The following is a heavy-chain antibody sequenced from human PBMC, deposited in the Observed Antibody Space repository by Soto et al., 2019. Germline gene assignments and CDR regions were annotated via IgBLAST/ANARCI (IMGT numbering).Heavy chain of an antibody. CDR1: GFTFSSYA. Sequence: GGSLRLSCAASGFTFSSYAMSWVRQAPGKGLEWVSAISGSGGSTYYADSVKGRFTISRDNSKNTLYLQMNSLRAEDTAVYYCAKVTAGPYYYYYYGMDVWGQGTTVTVSS. V-gene: IGHV3-23*01. D-gene: IGHD5-18*01. J-gene: IGHJ6*02. CDR2: ISGSGGST. CDR3: AKVTAGPYYYYYYGMDV.